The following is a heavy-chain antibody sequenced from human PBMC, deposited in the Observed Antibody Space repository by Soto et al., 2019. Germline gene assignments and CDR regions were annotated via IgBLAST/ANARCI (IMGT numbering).Heavy chain of an antibody. Sequence: QVQLVQSGAEVKKPGSSVKVSCKASGGTFSSYAISWVRQAPGQGLEWMGGIIPIFGTANYAQKFQGRVTITADDSTSTAYMELSSLRSEDTAVYYCAKGSIGAYYYYYGMDVWGQGTTVTVSS. CDR3: AKGSIGAYYYYYGMDV. V-gene: IGHV1-69*01. CDR1: GGTFSSYA. D-gene: IGHD3-3*01. CDR2: IIPIFGTA. J-gene: IGHJ6*02.